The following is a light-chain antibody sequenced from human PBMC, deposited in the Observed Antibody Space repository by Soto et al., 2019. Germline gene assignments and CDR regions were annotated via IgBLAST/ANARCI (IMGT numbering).Light chain of an antibody. Sequence: QSALTQPRSVSGSPGQSVTISCTGTSSDLGGYNFVSWYQHHPGKAPKLMIYDVSKRPSGVPDRFSGSKSGNTASLTISGLQAEDEADHYCCSYAGSYTWVFGGGTKLTVL. CDR2: DVS. CDR3: CSYAGSYTWV. V-gene: IGLV2-11*01. CDR1: SSDLGGYNF. J-gene: IGLJ3*02.